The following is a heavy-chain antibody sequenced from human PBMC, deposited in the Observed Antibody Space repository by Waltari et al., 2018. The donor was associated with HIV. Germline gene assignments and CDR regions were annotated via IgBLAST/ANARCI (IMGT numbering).Heavy chain of an antibody. CDR3: ARDLSTYGHEFDY. CDR1: GFNFRSYW. V-gene: IGHV3-74*01. CDR2: INTDGNAT. Sequence: DVRLEESGGNLVQPGGSLRLSCAASGFNFRSYWMHWIRHVPGKGLVWVSRINTDGNATSYTDSVKGRFTISRDNTKNRLYLQMNSLRVEDSAIYYCARDLSTYGHEFDYWGQGTLVTVAS. D-gene: IGHD2-2*01. J-gene: IGHJ4*02.